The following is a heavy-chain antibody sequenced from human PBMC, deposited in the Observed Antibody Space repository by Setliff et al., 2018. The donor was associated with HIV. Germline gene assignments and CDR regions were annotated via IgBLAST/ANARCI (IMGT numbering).Heavy chain of an antibody. CDR1: GYTFTSYD. CDR2: MNPNSGNT. J-gene: IGHJ3*02. CDR3: ARVGPESLPYTWDDEADTFDI. Sequence: GASVKVSCKASGYTFTSYDINWVRQATGQGLEWMGWMNPNSGNTGYAQKFQGRVTITADESITTLYMELSSLTSDDTAVYYCARVGPESLPYTWDDEADTFDIWGQGTMVTVSS. D-gene: IGHD1-1*01. V-gene: IGHV1-8*03.